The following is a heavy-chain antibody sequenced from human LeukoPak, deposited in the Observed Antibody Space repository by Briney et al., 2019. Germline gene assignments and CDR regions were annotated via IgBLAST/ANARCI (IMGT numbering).Heavy chain of an antibody. CDR3: AKSQDIVVVVAANPSDY. J-gene: IGHJ4*02. CDR2: ISYDGSNK. V-gene: IGHV3-30*18. CDR1: GFTFSSYG. Sequence: GGSLRLSCAASGFTFSSYGMHWVRQAPGKGLEWVAVISYDGSNKYYADSVKGLFTISRDNSKNTLYLQMNSLRAEDTAVYYCAKSQDIVVVVAANPSDYWGQGTLVAVSS. D-gene: IGHD2-15*01.